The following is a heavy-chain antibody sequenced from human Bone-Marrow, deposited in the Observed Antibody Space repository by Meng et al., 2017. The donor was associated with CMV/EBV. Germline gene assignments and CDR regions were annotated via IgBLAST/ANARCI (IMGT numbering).Heavy chain of an antibody. CDR3: ATISKGYYYYGMDV. Sequence: SQTLSLTCAVSGYSISSSNWWGWIRQPPGKGLEWIGYIYYSGSIYYNPSLKSRVPMSVDTSKNQFSLKLSSVTAVDTAVYYCATISKGYYYYGMDVWGQGTTVTVPS. CDR2: IYYSGSI. CDR1: GYSISSSNW. J-gene: IGHJ6*02. V-gene: IGHV4-28*02. D-gene: IGHD3-9*01.